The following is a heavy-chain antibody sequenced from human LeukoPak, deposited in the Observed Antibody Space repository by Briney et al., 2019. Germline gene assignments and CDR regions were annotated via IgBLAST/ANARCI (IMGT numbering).Heavy chain of an antibody. CDR1: GGTFSSYA. D-gene: IGHD5-12*01. J-gene: IGHJ6*02. CDR3: AREKTGYSGLYYYGMDI. CDR2: IIPIFGTA. Sequence: SVKVSCKASGGTFSSYAISWVRQAPGQGLEWMGGIIPIFGTANYAQKFQGRVPITADESTSTAYMELTSLRSEDTAVYYCAREKTGYSGLYYYGMDIWGQGTTVTVSS. V-gene: IGHV1-69*13.